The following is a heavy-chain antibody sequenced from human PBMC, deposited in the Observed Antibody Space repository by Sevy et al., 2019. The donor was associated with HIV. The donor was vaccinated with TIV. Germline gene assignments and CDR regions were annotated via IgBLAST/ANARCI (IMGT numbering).Heavy chain of an antibody. Sequence: GGSLRLSCAASGFTFDDYVMHWVRQAPGKGLEWVSGISWNSGSIGYADSVKGRFTISRDNAKNSLYLQMNSLRAEDTALYYCAKTKARIAAAVGAFDIWGQGTMVTVSS. CDR2: ISWNSGSI. V-gene: IGHV3-9*01. J-gene: IGHJ3*02. D-gene: IGHD6-13*01. CDR3: AKTKARIAAAVGAFDI. CDR1: GFTFDDYV.